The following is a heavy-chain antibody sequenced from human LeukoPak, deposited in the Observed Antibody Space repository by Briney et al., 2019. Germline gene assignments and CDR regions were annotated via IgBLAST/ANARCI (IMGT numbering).Heavy chain of an antibody. V-gene: IGHV4-34*12. J-gene: IGHJ4*02. CDR3: ARRPRLVGHNTDFDQ. Sequence: PSETLSLTCVVYDDFFSGYYWTWIRQPPGTGLKWIGEIIHSGSTNYNPSLKSRVSISVDTSKNQFYLDLRSVTAADTAVYYCARRPRLVGHNTDFDQWDQGALVTVSS. D-gene: IGHD1-26*01. CDR2: IIHSGST. CDR1: DDFFSGYY.